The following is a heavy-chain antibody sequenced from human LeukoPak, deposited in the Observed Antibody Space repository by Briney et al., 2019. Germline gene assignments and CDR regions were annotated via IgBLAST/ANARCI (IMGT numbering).Heavy chain of an antibody. CDR2: ISSSSSTI. J-gene: IGHJ4*02. CDR1: EFTFSYYS. D-gene: IGHD6-19*01. Sequence: GGSLRLSCAASEFTFSYYSMNWVRQAPGKGLEWVSYISSSSSTIYYADSVKGRFTISRDNAKNSLYLQMNSLRAEDTAVYYCAREGGSSSGWYLGVGYWGQGTLVTVSS. V-gene: IGHV3-48*01. CDR3: AREGGSSSGWYLGVGY.